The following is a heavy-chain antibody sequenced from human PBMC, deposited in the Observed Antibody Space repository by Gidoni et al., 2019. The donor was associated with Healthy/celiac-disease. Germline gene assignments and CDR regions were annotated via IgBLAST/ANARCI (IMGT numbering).Heavy chain of an antibody. D-gene: IGHD1-1*01. CDR1: GFTFSRYA. J-gene: IGHJ4*02. CDR3: AKVVGATLKLAYFDY. Sequence: EVQLLESGGGLVQPGGSLSLSCAASGFTFSRYAMSWVRQAPGKGLEWVSAISGSGGSTYYADSVKGRFTISRDNSKNTLYLQMNSLRAEDTAVYYCAKVVGATLKLAYFDYWGQGTLVTVSS. CDR2: ISGSGGST. V-gene: IGHV3-23*01.